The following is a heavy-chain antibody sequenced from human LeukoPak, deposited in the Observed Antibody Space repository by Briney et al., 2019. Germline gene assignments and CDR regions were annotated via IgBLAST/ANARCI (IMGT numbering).Heavy chain of an antibody. V-gene: IGHV3-21*04. D-gene: IGHD3-22*01. CDR1: GFTFSSYS. CDR3: ARGFPPRRNYDSSGYYSYYFDY. J-gene: IGHJ4*02. Sequence: PGGSLRLSCAASGFTFSSYSMNWVRQAPGKGLEWVSSISSSSSYIYYADSVKGRFTISRDNSKNTLYLQMNSLRSDDTAVYYCARGFPPRRNYDSSGYYSYYFDYWGQGTLVTVSS. CDR2: ISSSSSYI.